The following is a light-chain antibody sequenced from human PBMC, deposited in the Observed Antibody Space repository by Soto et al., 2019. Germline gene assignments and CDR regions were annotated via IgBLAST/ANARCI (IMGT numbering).Light chain of an antibody. CDR2: DVS. CDR3: SSYTISSTLV. Sequence: QSVLTQPATVSESPGQSITISCTGTSSDVGGYNYVSWYQQHPGKAPKLMIYDVSNRASGVSNRFSGSKSGNTASLTISGLQAEDEADYYCSSYTISSTLVFGGGTKLTVL. J-gene: IGLJ2*01. V-gene: IGLV2-14*03. CDR1: SSDVGGYNY.